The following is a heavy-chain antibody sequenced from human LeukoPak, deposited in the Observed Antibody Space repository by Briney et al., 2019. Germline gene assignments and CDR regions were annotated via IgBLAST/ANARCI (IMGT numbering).Heavy chain of an antibody. CDR3: TTSGLYYDSSGYYGSYDY. J-gene: IGHJ4*02. D-gene: IGHD3-22*01. CDR1: GFTFSNAW. CDR2: IKSKTDGGAT. V-gene: IGHV3-15*01. Sequence: PGGSLRLSCAASGFTFSNAWMSWVRQAPGKGLEWVGRIKSKTDGGATDYAAPVKGRFTISRDDSKNTLYLQMNSLKTEDTAVYYCTTSGLYYDSSGYYGSYDYWGQGTLVTVSS.